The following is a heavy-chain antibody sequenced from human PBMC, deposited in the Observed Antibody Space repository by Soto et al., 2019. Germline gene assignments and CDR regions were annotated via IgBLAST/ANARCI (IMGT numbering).Heavy chain of an antibody. CDR3: AREASPSWNYYYGMDV. CDR2: IYYSGST. CDR1: GGSISSGGYY. D-gene: IGHD6-13*01. V-gene: IGHV4-31*03. Sequence: TSETLSLTCTVSGGSISSGGYYWSWIRQHPGKGLEWIGYIYYSGSTYYNPSLKSRVTISVDTSKNQFSLKLSSVTAADTAVYYCAREASPSWNYYYGMDVWGQGTTVTVSS. J-gene: IGHJ6*02.